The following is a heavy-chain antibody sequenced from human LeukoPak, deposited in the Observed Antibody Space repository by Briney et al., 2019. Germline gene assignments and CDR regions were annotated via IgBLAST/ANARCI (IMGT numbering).Heavy chain of an antibody. Sequence: GGSLRLSCAASGFTFDTYSMNWVRQAPGKGLEWVSSISSSSSYIYYADSVKGRFTISRDNAKNSLYLRMNSLRAEDSAVYHCARVPGTSGGHWYLDLWGRGTLVTVSS. CDR1: GFTFDTYS. CDR3: ARVPGTSGGHWYLDL. V-gene: IGHV3-21*01. CDR2: ISSSSSYI. J-gene: IGHJ2*01. D-gene: IGHD1/OR15-1a*01.